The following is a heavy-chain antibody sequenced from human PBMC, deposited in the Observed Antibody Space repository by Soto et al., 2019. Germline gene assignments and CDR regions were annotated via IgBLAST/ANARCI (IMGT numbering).Heavy chain of an antibody. V-gene: IGHV4-30-4*01. Sequence: PSETLSLTCTVSGGSISSGDYYWSWIRQPPGKGLEWIGYIYYSGSTYYNPSLKSRVTISVDTSKNQFSLKLSSVTAADTAVYYCARDWQPLGLMVYATRGLYGMDVWGQGTTVTVSS. J-gene: IGHJ6*02. CDR3: ARDWQPLGLMVYATRGLYGMDV. CDR1: GGSISSGDYY. D-gene: IGHD2-8*02. CDR2: IYYSGST.